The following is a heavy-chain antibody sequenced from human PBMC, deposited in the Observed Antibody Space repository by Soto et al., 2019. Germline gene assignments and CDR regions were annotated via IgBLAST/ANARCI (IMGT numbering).Heavy chain of an antibody. V-gene: IGHV5-51*01. CDR2: IYPGDSDT. CDR1: GDSFTSYW. J-gene: IGHJ5*02. CDR3: ARRGSVPRIVGATTHWFDP. D-gene: IGHD1-26*01. Sequence: GESLKISCKGSGDSFTSYWIGWVRQMPGKGLEWMGIIYPGDSDTRYSPSFQGQVTISADKSISTAYQQWSSLKASDTAMYYCARRGSVPRIVGATTHWFDPWGQGTLVTVSS.